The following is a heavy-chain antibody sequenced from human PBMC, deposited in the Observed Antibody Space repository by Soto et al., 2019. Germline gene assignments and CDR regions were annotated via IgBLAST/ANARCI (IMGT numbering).Heavy chain of an antibody. CDR1: GFTFTNYW. Sequence: VKLVESGGGLVQPGGSLRLSCAASGFTFTNYWMYWVRQAPGKGLVWVSRINSDGSVSSYADSVKGRLTISRDNVKNTLYLQMNSLRAEDTAVYHCARGDCVGGTCYSLAGSFYYYMDVWGKGTTVTVFS. CDR2: INSDGSVS. CDR3: ARGDCVGGTCYSLAGSFYYYMDV. J-gene: IGHJ6*03. V-gene: IGHV3-74*01. D-gene: IGHD2-15*01.